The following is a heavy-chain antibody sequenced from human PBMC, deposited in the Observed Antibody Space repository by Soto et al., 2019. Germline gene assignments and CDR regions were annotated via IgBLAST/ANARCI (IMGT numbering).Heavy chain of an antibody. CDR2: INPSGGRT. Sequence: ASVKVSCKASGYILSSYNMHWVRQAPGQGLEWMGIINPSGGRTSYAQKFQDRVTMTRDTSTNTVYMELSSLRSDDTAVYYCARTYCAADRPRRDFDYWGQGTLVTVSS. CDR1: GYILSSYN. CDR3: ARTYCAADRPRRDFDY. J-gene: IGHJ4*02. V-gene: IGHV1-46*01. D-gene: IGHD2-21*02.